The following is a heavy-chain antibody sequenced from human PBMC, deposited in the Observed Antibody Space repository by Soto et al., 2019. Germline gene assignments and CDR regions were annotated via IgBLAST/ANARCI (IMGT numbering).Heavy chain of an antibody. CDR2: INHSGST. CDR3: ARYCSGGSCLGRAFDY. Sequence: SETLSLTCAVYGGSFSGYYWSWIRQPPGKGLEWIGEINHSGSTNYNPSLKSRVTISVDTSKNQFSLKLSSVTAADTAVYYCARYCSGGSCLGRAFDYWGQGTLVTVSS. J-gene: IGHJ4*02. V-gene: IGHV4-34*01. CDR1: GGSFSGYY. D-gene: IGHD2-15*01.